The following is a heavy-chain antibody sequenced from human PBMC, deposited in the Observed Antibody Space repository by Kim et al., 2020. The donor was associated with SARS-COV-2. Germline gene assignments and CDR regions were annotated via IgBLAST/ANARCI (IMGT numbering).Heavy chain of an antibody. CDR2: TYYRSKWSY. CDR3: ASGTHAYGWLH. D-gene: IGHD6-19*01. V-gene: IGHV6-1*01. Sequence: SQTLSLTCAISGDSVSSNSGAWNWIRQSPSRGLEWLGRTYYRSKWSYDYALSVRGRMTIIPDTSKNQFSLHLNSVSPEDTAVYYCASGTHAYGWLHWSQGALVTVSS. CDR1: GDSVSSNSGA. J-gene: IGHJ4*02.